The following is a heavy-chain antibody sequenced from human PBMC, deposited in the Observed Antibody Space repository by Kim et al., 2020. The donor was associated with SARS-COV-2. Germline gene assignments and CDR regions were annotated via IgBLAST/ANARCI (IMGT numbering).Heavy chain of an antibody. CDR1: GFTFSTYW. V-gene: IGHV3-7*03. Sequence: GGSPRLSCAASGFTFSTYWMSWVRQAPGKGLEWVGNIMEDGSDKYYVDSVRGRFTFSRDNAKNSLYLQMNSLRAEDTAVYYCARDWYVAVAGTRESVFDIWGQGTMVTVSS. J-gene: IGHJ3*02. D-gene: IGHD6-19*01. CDR3: ARDWYVAVAGTRESVFDI. CDR2: IMEDGSDK.